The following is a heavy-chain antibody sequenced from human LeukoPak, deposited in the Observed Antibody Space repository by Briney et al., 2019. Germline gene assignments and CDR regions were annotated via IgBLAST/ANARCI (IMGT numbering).Heavy chain of an antibody. CDR2: IYYSGST. V-gene: IGHV4-31*03. J-gene: IGHJ4*02. CDR1: GGSISSGGYY. CDR3: ARANRVAGYFDY. Sequence: SQTLSLTCTVSGGSISSGGYYWSWIRQHPGKGLEWIGYIYYSGSTHYNPSLKSRVTISVDTSKNQFSLKLSSLTAAGTAVYYCARANRVAGYFDYWGEGALVSVSS. D-gene: IGHD6-19*01.